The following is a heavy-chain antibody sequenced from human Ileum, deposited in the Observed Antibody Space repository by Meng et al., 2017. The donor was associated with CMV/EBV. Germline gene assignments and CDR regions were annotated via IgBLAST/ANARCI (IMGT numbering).Heavy chain of an antibody. V-gene: IGHV3-23*03. J-gene: IGHJ5*02. D-gene: IGHD3-10*01. Sequence: GGSLRLSCAASGFTFSSYAMSWVRQAPGKGLECVSVIYSGGSSTYYADSVKGRFTISRDNSKNTLYLQMNSLRAEDTAVYYCAKDDLGSFGWFDPWGQGTLVTVSS. CDR3: AKDDLGSFGWFDP. CDR1: GFTFSSYA. CDR2: IYSGGSST.